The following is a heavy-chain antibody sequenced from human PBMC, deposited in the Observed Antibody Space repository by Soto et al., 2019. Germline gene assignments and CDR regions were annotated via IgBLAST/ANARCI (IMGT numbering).Heavy chain of an antibody. D-gene: IGHD3-10*01. Sequence: EVQLLESGGGLVQPGESLRLSCAASRFTFSNYAMSWVRQAPGKGLEWVSAIRGSGDNTYYADSVKGRFTISRDNSKNPLYLQMNSLRAEDTAVYYCAKDEQVSRSGTYYFDAFNIWGQGTMVTVSS. CDR1: RFTFSNYA. J-gene: IGHJ3*02. CDR2: IRGSGDNT. V-gene: IGHV3-23*01. CDR3: AKDEQVSRSGTYYFDAFNI.